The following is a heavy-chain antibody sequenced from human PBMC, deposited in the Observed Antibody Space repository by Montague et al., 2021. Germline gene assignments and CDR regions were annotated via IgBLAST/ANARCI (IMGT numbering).Heavy chain of an antibody. J-gene: IGHJ3*01. D-gene: IGHD3-3*01. Sequence: SETLSLTCTVSGDSMNTYKWNWIRQPPVKGPDWVGYIYSSENTNYNPYLKSRVTISVYASRNQFSLDVSSVTAADTAMDYCAREWRGFDFWGDGTMVTISS. CDR3: AREWRGFDF. CDR2: IYSSENT. CDR1: GDSMNTYK. V-gene: IGHV4-59*01.